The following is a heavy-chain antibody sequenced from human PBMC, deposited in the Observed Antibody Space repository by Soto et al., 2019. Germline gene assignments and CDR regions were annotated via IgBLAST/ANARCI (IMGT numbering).Heavy chain of an antibody. D-gene: IGHD3-9*01. J-gene: IGHJ2*01. CDR2: INDRGSI. CDR3: ARERHDRLTGPPWVWYFDL. Sequence: QVQLQQWGAGPLRPLETLSLTCGVSGGSFSGYYWAWIRQSPGKGLEWIGEINDRGSINYNPSLKSRVSIAVDTSKHHYSRNRRSVTAADTAVYYCARERHDRLTGPPWVWYFDLWGRGTLVTVSS. V-gene: IGHV4-34*01. CDR1: GGSFSGYY.